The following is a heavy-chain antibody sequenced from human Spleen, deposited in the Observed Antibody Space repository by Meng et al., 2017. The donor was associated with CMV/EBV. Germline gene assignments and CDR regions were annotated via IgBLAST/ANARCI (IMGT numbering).Heavy chain of an antibody. D-gene: IGHD6-19*01. V-gene: IGHV4-39*07. CDR2: IYYTGST. Sequence: SETLSLTCTVSGGSISSDTYYWGWIRQPPGKGLEYIGSIYYTGSTYYTPSLKSRVTISVDTSKNHFSLKLSSVTAADTAVYYCATPRAGFASGWSFDYWGQGALVTVSS. CDR1: GGSISSDTYY. CDR3: ATPRAGFASGWSFDY. J-gene: IGHJ4*02.